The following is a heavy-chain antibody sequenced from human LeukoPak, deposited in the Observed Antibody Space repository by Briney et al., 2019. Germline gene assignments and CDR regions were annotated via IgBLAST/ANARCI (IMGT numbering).Heavy chain of an antibody. Sequence: GGSLRLSCAASGFTFSSYGMHWVRQAPGKGLEWVAVISYDGSNKYYADSVKGRFTISRDNSKNTLYPQMNSLRAEDTAVYYCARRAHLIAHNRPEYYFDYWGQGTLVTVSS. J-gene: IGHJ4*02. V-gene: IGHV3-30*03. CDR1: GFTFSSYG. CDR3: ARRAHLIAHNRPEYYFDY. CDR2: ISYDGSNK. D-gene: IGHD6-13*01.